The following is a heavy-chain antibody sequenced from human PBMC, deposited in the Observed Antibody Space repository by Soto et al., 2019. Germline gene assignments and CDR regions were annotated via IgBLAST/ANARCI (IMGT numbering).Heavy chain of an antibody. D-gene: IGHD6-19*01. V-gene: IGHV1-8*01. J-gene: IGHJ5*02. CDR1: GYTFTSYD. Sequence: QVQLVQSGAEVKKPGASVKVSCKASGYTFTSYDINWVRQATGQGLEWMGWRNPNSGNTGYAQKFKGRVTMTRNTSISTAYMELRSLRSEDTAVYYCARGAVAGRADNWFDPWGQGTLVTVSS. CDR2: RNPNSGNT. CDR3: ARGAVAGRADNWFDP.